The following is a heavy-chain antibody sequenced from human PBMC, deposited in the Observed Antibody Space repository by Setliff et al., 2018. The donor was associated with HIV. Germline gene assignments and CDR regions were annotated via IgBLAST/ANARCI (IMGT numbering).Heavy chain of an antibody. CDR2: IYHSGSA. J-gene: IGHJ5*02. CDR1: GGSVSGHY. Sequence: SETLSLTCAVYGGSVSGHYWGWFRQPPGKGLEWIGEIYHSGSANYNPSLKSRVIISIDKSKNKFSLKVSSVTAADTAVYYCARHRYSSSINWFDPWGQGTLVTVSS. V-gene: IGHV4-34*01. CDR3: ARHRYSSSINWFDP. D-gene: IGHD6-13*01.